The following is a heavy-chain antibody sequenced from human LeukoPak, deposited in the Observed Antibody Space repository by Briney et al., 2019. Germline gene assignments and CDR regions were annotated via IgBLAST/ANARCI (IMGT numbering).Heavy chain of an antibody. J-gene: IGHJ4*02. D-gene: IGHD2-8*01. V-gene: IGHV3-74*01. CDR1: GFTFSDYW. Sequence: GGSLRLSCAASGFTFSDYWMHWVRQAPGKGLVGVSRINSDGRITSYADSVKGRFTISRDNSKNTLYLQMNSLRAEDTAVYYCAKDPDCTSGVCYTFFDYWGQGTLVTVSS. CDR2: INSDGRIT. CDR3: AKDPDCTSGVCYTFFDY.